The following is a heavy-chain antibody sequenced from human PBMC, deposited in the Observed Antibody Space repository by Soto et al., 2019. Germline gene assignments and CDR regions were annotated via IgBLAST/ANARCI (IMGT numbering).Heavy chain of an antibody. CDR2: IYGGGTT. CDR1: GFAVSSKY. V-gene: IGHV3-53*01. CDR3: VQTTGWPGFDF. J-gene: IGHJ4*02. D-gene: IGHD6-19*01. Sequence: EVQLVESGGGLIQPGGSLRLSCAASGFAVSSKYITWVRQAPGKGLEWVSVIYGGGTTYYADSVKGRFTISRDTSKNTLYLQTNSLRAEDTAVYYCVQTTGWPGFDFWGQGTLVTVSS.